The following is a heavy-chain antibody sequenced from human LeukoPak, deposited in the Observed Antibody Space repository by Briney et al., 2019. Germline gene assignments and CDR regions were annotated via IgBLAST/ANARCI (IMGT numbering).Heavy chain of an antibody. CDR1: GGSISSGDYY. CDR2: IYYSGST. CDR3: ASYDFWSGYSEVDY. D-gene: IGHD3-3*01. Sequence: PSQTQSLTCTVSGGSISSGDYYWSWIRQPPGKGLEWIGYIYYSGSTYYNPSLKSRVTISVDTSKNQFSLKLSSVTAADTAVYYCASYDFWSGYSEVDYWGQGTLVTVSS. V-gene: IGHV4-30-4*01. J-gene: IGHJ4*02.